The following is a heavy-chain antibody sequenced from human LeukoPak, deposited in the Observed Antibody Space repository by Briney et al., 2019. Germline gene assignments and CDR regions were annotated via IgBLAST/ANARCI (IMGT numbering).Heavy chain of an antibody. J-gene: IGHJ3*02. CDR2: ISWNSGSI. CDR3: AKVRDYGDHRGAFDI. V-gene: IGHV3-9*01. D-gene: IGHD4-17*01. CDR1: GFTFDDYA. Sequence: PGGSLRLSCAASGFTFDDYAMHWVRQAPGKGLEWVSGISWNSGSIGYADSVKGRFTISRDNAKNSLYLQMNSLRAEDTALYYCAKVRDYGDHRGAFDIWGQGTMVTVSS.